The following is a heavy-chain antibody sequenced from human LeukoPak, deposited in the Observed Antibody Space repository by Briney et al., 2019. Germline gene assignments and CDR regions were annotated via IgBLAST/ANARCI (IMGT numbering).Heavy chain of an antibody. Sequence: PSETLSLTCAVYGGSFSGYYWSWIRQPPGKGLEWIGEISHSGSTNYNPAHTRRVTISVDTTKNKFSLQLSSVTAADTALYYCARVGPRRGYYTVTDYWGQGTLVTVSS. CDR3: ARVGPRRGYYTVTDY. D-gene: IGHD3-3*01. V-gene: IGHV4-34*01. CDR1: GGSFSGYY. J-gene: IGHJ4*02. CDR2: ISHSGST.